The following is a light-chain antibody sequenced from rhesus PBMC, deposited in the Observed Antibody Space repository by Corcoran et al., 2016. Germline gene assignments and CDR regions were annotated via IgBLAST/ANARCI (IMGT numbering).Light chain of an antibody. CDR1: QGISSW. Sequence: DIQMTQSPSSLSASVGDRVTITCRASQGISSWFAWYQQKPGKTPKLLGYKASSLHSGVPSRFSCSGSGTDFTLTISSLQPEDFATYYCQQYNSAPRTFGQGTKVEIK. CDR2: KAS. CDR3: QQYNSAPRT. V-gene: IGKV1-21*01. J-gene: IGKJ1*01.